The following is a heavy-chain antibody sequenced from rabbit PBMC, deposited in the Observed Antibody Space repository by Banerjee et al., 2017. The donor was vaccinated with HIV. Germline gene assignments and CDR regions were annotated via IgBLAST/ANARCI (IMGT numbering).Heavy chain of an antibody. CDR3: ARGPAGYVGGTYTDL. CDR2: ISAGDGNT. CDR1: GFSFSSSYW. J-gene: IGHJ3*01. D-gene: IGHD8-1*01. Sequence: QSLEESGGDLVKPGASLTLTCTASGFSFSSSYWICWVRQAPGKGLELIACISAGDGNTYYASWAKGRFTISKTSSTVDLKMTSLTAADTATYFCARGPAGYVGGTYTDLRGQGTL. V-gene: IGHV1S40*01.